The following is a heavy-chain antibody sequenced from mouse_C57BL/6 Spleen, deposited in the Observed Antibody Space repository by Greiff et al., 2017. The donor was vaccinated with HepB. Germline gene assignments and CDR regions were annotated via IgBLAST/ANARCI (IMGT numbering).Heavy chain of an antibody. V-gene: IGHV1-69*01. Sequence: QVQLQQPGAELVMPGASVKLSCKASGYTFTSYWMHWVKQRPGQGLEWIGEIDPSDSYTNYNQKFKGKSTLTVDKSSSPASMQLSSLISEDSAVYYCARKGNWVYFDYWGQGTTLTVSS. D-gene: IGHD4-1*01. CDR1: GYTFTSYW. J-gene: IGHJ2*01. CDR2: IDPSDSYT. CDR3: ARKGNWVYFDY.